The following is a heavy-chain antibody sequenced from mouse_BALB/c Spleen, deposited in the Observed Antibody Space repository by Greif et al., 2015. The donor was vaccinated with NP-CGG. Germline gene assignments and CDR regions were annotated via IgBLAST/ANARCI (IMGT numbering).Heavy chain of an antibody. V-gene: IGHV5-9-2*01. CDR2: ISGGGSYT. CDR3: ARHAGGSSYDYAMDY. D-gene: IGHD1-1*01. J-gene: IGHJ4*01. Sequence: EVQLVESGGGLVKPGGSLKLSCAASGFTFSSYGMSWVRQTPEKRLEWVATISGGGSYTYYPDSVKGRFTISRDNAKNNLYLQTSSLRSEDTALYYCARHAGGSSYDYAMDYWGQGTSVTVSS. CDR1: GFTFSSYG.